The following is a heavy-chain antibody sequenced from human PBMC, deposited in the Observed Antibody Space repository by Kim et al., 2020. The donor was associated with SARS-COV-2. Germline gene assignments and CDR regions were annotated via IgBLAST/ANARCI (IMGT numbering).Heavy chain of an antibody. CDR3: ARARLISVSAPGNWFDP. V-gene: IGHV4-30-4*01. CDR1: GGSINSGDYY. J-gene: IGHJ5*02. D-gene: IGHD6-19*01. CDR2: IYYSGST. Sequence: SETLSLTCTVSGGSINSGDYYCSRIRQSPGKGLEWIGHIYYSGSTYYNPSLKSRLTISVDMSKNQFSLKLSSVTAADTAVYYCARARLISVSAPGNWFDPWGQGTLVTVSS.